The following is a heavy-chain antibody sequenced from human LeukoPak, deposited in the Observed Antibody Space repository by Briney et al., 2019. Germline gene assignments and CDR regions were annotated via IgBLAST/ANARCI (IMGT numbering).Heavy chain of an antibody. J-gene: IGHJ4*02. D-gene: IGHD1-26*01. CDR3: ARGPNSSGYSYGDY. Sequence: GGSLRLSSAASGFTFTNFAMHWVRQAPGKGLEWVTVISNDGKNKFYTDSVKGRFTISRDDSTNTLYLQMNSLRDDDTAVYYCARGPNSSGYSYGDYWGQGTLVTVSS. V-gene: IGHV3-30*04. CDR1: GFTFTNFA. CDR2: ISNDGKNK.